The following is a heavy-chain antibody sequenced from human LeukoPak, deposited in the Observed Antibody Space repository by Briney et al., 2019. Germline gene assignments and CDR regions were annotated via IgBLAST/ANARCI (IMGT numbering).Heavy chain of an antibody. CDR1: GFTFSSYA. CDR2: ISYDGSNK. D-gene: IGHD5-18*01. CDR3: ARGVGILYYLDY. J-gene: IGHJ4*02. V-gene: IGHV3-30-3*01. Sequence: GGSLRLSCAASGFTFSSYAMHWVRQAPGKGLEWVAVISYDGSNKYYADSVKGRFTISRDNSKNTLYLQMNSLRAEDTAVYYCARGVGILYYLDYWGQGTLVTVSS.